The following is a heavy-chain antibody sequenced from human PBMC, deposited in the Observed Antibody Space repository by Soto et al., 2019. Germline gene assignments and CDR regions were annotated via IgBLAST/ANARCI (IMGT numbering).Heavy chain of an antibody. V-gene: IGHV3-48*02. CDR1: GFTFSNYG. Sequence: EVQLVESGGGLVQPGGSLRLSCAASGFTFSNYGMRWVRQAPGKGLEWVSYISSSSSTIYYRDSVKGRLTISRDNAKNSLYLQMNSLRDEDAAVYYCARERGDHYFYGLDVWGHGTTVTVSS. D-gene: IGHD3-10*01. CDR2: ISSSSSTI. J-gene: IGHJ6*02. CDR3: ARERGDHYFYGLDV.